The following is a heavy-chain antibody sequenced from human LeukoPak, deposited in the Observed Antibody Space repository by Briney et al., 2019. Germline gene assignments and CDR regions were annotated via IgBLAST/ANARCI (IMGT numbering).Heavy chain of an antibody. CDR1: EFSFIIYG. Sequence: AGGSLRLSCAASEFSFIIYGMHGVRQAPGKGLEWVGVISDDGRIKDYADSVKGRFTISRDNSKDTLYLQMNSLRDEDTAVYYCAKRPSDYGDYVSYFDYWGQGTLVTVSS. V-gene: IGHV3-30*18. J-gene: IGHJ4*02. CDR3: AKRPSDYGDYVSYFDY. CDR2: ISDDGRIK. D-gene: IGHD4-17*01.